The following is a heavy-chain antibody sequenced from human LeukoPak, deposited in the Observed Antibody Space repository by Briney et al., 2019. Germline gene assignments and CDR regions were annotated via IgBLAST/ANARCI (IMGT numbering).Heavy chain of an antibody. D-gene: IGHD3-10*01. CDR3: ARTRRRVVRGTYCFDY. Sequence: ASVKVSCKASGYTFTSYDINWVRQATGQGLEWMGWMNPNSGNTGYAQKFQGRVTITRNTSISTAYMELSSLRSEDTAVYYCARTRRRVVRGTYCFDYWGQGTLVTVSS. CDR2: MNPNSGNT. V-gene: IGHV1-8*03. CDR1: GYTFTSYD. J-gene: IGHJ4*02.